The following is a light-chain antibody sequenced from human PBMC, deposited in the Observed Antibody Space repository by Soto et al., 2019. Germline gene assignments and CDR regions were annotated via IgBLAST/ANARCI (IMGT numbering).Light chain of an antibody. CDR2: HVS. V-gene: IGLV2-14*03. CDR1: SSDVGGYNY. Sequence: QSALTQPASVSGSPGQSITISCTGTSSDVGGYNYVSWYQHYPAKGPKLMIYHVSDRPSGVSNRFSGSKSGNTASLTISGLQAEDEADYYCRSYSSSSTVVFGGGTKLTVL. CDR3: RSYSSSSTVV. J-gene: IGLJ2*01.